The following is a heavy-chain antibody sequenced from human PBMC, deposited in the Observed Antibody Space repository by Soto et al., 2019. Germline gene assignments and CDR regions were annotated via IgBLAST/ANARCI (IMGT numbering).Heavy chain of an antibody. Sequence: PGASLKISCKSYGYSFTTYWIAWVRQMPGKGLEWMGSIHPGESDTRYSPSFQGQVTISADRSITTAYLQWSSLKASDTAIYYCARHEATYYNFYGMDVWGQGTTVTVSS. J-gene: IGHJ6*02. V-gene: IGHV5-51*01. CDR2: IHPGESDT. CDR3: ARHEATYYNFYGMDV. CDR1: GYSFTTYW.